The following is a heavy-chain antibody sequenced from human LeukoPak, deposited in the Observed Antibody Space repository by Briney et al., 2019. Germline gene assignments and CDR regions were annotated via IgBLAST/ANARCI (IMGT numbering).Heavy chain of an antibody. Sequence: GGSLRLSCAASGFTFDDYAMHWVRQAPGKGLEWVSGISWNSGSIGYADSVKGRFTISRDNAKNSLYLQMNSLRAEDTALYYCAKSYYDSSGSGMDVWGQGTTVTVSS. J-gene: IGHJ6*02. CDR2: ISWNSGSI. CDR3: AKSYYDSSGSGMDV. D-gene: IGHD3-22*01. CDR1: GFTFDDYA. V-gene: IGHV3-9*01.